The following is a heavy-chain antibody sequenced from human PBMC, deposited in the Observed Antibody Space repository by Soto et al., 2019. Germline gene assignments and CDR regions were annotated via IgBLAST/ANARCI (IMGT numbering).Heavy chain of an antibody. CDR2: SSGSGSGGST. V-gene: IGHV3-23*01. CDR3: AKDRDDYRNYVFDY. D-gene: IGHD4-4*01. J-gene: IGHJ4*02. CDR1: GFTFTNYA. Sequence: PGGSLRLSCAASGFTFTNYAITWVRQAPGKGLEWVSISSGSGSGGSTNYADSVKGRFTISRDNSKNTLYLQMNSLRVEDTAVYYCAKDRDDYRNYVFDYWGQGTLVTVSS.